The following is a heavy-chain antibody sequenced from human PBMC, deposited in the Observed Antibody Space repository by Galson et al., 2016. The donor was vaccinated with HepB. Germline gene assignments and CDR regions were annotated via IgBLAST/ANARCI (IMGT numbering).Heavy chain of an antibody. CDR2: IKQDGGEK. V-gene: IGHV3-7*05. CDR3: ARARSWGGYYFDN. CDR1: GFTFSNYW. D-gene: IGHD3-16*01. J-gene: IGHJ4*02. Sequence: SLRLSCAASGFTFSNYWMSWVRQAPGKGLERVANIKQDGGEKYYVDSVKGRFTISRDNAKNSLYLQMNSLRVEDTAVYYCARARSWGGYYFDNWGQGTLVTVSS.